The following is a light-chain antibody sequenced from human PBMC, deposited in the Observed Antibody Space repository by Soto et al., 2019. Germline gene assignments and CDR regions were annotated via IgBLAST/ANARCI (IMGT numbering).Light chain of an antibody. CDR3: QQYNNRPRT. CDR2: DAS. Sequence: EIVMTQSPATLSVSPGGRATLSCRASRGISSNLAWYQQKPGQAPRLLIYDASTRATGIPTRISGSASGTEFTLTISSLQSEDFAVYYCQQYNNRPRTFGQGTRLEIK. CDR1: RGISSN. J-gene: IGKJ5*01. V-gene: IGKV3-15*01.